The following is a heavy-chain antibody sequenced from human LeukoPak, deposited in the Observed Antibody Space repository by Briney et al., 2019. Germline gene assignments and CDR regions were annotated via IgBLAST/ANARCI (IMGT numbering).Heavy chain of an antibody. D-gene: IGHD3-10*01. J-gene: IGHJ4*02. CDR2: INHSGGT. V-gene: IGHV4-34*01. CDR3: ARIQIWFGESRLDY. Sequence: PSETLSLTCAVYGGSFSGYYWSWIRQPPGKGLEWIGEINHSGGTNYNPSLKSRVTISVDTSKNQFSLKLSSVTAADTAVYYCARIQIWFGESRLDYWGQGTLVTVSS. CDR1: GGSFSGYY.